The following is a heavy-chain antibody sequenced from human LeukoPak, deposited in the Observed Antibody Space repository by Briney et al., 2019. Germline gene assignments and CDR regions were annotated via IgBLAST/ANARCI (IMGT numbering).Heavy chain of an antibody. V-gene: IGHV3-30*03. D-gene: IGHD5-12*01. CDR3: VRATGSGYDLGIYYFDY. CDR1: GFTFSSYG. Sequence: GRSLRLSCAASGFTFSSYGMHWVRQAPGRGLDWVAVISNDGTTKYYADSVRGRFTISSDSSKHTVYLQMNSLRPEDTAVYYCVRATGSGYDLGIYYFDYWGQGTLVTVSS. J-gene: IGHJ4*02. CDR2: ISNDGTTK.